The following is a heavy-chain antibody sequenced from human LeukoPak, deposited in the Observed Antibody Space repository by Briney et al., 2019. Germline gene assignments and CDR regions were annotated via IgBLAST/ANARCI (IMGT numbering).Heavy chain of an antibody. Sequence: ASVKVSCKASGYTFTGYYMHWVRQAPGQGLEWMGWINPNSGGTNYAQKFQGRVTMTRDTSISTAYMELSRLRSDDTAVYYCAMLGYDSSGYYHGAFDYWGQGTLATVSS. D-gene: IGHD3-22*01. CDR3: AMLGYDSSGYYHGAFDY. CDR2: INPNSGGT. CDR1: GYTFTGYY. J-gene: IGHJ4*02. V-gene: IGHV1-2*02.